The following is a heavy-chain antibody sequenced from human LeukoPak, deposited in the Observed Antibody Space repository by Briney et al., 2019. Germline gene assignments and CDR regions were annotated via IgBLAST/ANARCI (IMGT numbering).Heavy chain of an antibody. V-gene: IGHV3-30*04. CDR2: ISYDGSNK. CDR1: GFTFSSYA. Sequence: PGRPLRLSCAATGFTFSSYAMHWVRQAPGKGLEWVAVISYDGSNKYYADSVKGRFTISRDNSKNTLYLQMNSLRAEDTAVYYCARAYSYADFDYWGQGTLVTVSS. J-gene: IGHJ4*02. CDR3: ARAYSYADFDY. D-gene: IGHD5-18*01.